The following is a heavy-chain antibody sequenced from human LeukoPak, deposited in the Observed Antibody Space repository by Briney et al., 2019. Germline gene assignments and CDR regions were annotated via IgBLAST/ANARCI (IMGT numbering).Heavy chain of an antibody. CDR3: ATLIITRTTRDFDY. V-gene: IGHV4-34*01. D-gene: IGHD1-7*01. CDR1: GGSFSGYY. J-gene: IGHJ4*02. Sequence: KPSETLSLTCAVYGGSFSGYYWSWIRQPPGKGLEWIGEINHSGSTNYNPSLKSRVTISVDTSKNQFSLKLSSVTAADTAVYYCATLIITRTTRDFDYWGQGTLVTVSS. CDR2: INHSGST.